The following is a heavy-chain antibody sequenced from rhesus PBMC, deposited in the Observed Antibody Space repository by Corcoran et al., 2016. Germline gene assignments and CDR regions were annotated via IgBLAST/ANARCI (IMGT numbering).Heavy chain of an antibody. J-gene: IGHJ4*01. D-gene: IGHD6-25*01. CDR1: GFTLSSYG. CDR2: IYMGGCST. CDR3: AKVGYSGSWGD. V-gene: IGHV3S5*01. Sequence: EVQLVETGGGLVQPGGSLKLSCAASGFTLSSYGTSWVSQATGKGLEWVSAIYMGGCSTYYEDSEQGRFTISRDNSKNTLSLQMNSLRAEDTAVYYCAKVGYSGSWGDWGQGVLVTVSS.